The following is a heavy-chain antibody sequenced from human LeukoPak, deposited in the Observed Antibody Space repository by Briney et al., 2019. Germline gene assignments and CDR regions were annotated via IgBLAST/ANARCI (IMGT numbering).Heavy chain of an antibody. CDR2: TGTAGDT. CDR1: GFTFSTYD. J-gene: IGHJ4*02. D-gene: IGHD2-8*01. CDR3: ARQNRNGFDY. V-gene: IGHV3-13*01. Sequence: PGGSLRLSCAASGFTFSTYDFHWVRHTTGKGLEWVSATGTAGDTCYSGSGKGRFTISRENAKSSMYLQMNSLRAGDTAVYYCARQNRNGFDYWGQGTLVTVSS.